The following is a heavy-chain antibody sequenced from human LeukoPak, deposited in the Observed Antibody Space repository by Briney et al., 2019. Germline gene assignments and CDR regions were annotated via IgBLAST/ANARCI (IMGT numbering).Heavy chain of an antibody. CDR3: ARGRGYRYCTNGVCYTPYFDY. J-gene: IGHJ4*02. V-gene: IGHV4-34*01. D-gene: IGHD2-8*01. Sequence: PSETLSLTCAVYGGSFSGYYWSWIRQPPGKGLEWIGEINHSGSTNYNPSLKSRVTISVDTSKNQFSLKLSSVTAADTAVYYCARGRGYRYCTNGVCYTPYFDYWGQGTLVTVSS. CDR2: INHSGST. CDR1: GGSFSGYY.